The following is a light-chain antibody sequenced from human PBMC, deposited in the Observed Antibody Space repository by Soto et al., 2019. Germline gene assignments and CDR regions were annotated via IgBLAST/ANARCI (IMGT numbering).Light chain of an antibody. CDR1: SSNIGAGYD. CDR2: ANT. Sequence: QSVLTQPPSESGAPGQRVTISCTGASSNIGAGYDVHWYQQFPGTGPKLLIYANTNRPSGVPDRFSGSKSDTSASLAITGLQAEDEADYYCQSYDTSLSARVFGGGTKLTVL. CDR3: QSYDTSLSARV. V-gene: IGLV1-40*01. J-gene: IGLJ3*02.